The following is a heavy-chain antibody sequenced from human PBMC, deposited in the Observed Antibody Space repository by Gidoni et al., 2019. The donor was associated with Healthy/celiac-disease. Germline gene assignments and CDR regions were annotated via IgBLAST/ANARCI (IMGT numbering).Heavy chain of an antibody. CDR3: TRDVGGIVVVTAILDY. Sequence: TTEYAASVKGRFTISRDDSKSIAYLQMNSLKTEDTAVYYCTRDVGGIVVVTAILDYWGQGTLVTVSS. V-gene: IGHV3-49*02. CDR2: TT. D-gene: IGHD2-21*02. J-gene: IGHJ4*02.